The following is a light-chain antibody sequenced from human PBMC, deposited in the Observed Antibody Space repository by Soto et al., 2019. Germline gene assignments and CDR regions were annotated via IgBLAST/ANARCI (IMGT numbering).Light chain of an antibody. Sequence: AIQMAQSPSSLSASVGDRVTITCQASQGIGNDVGWYQQKPGKAPKLLIYAATTLQSGVPSRFSGTRSGTDFTLTISSLQPEDFATYYCLQDHNYPLTFGGGTRVDIK. CDR2: AAT. V-gene: IGKV1-6*02. CDR3: LQDHNYPLT. J-gene: IGKJ4*01. CDR1: QGIGND.